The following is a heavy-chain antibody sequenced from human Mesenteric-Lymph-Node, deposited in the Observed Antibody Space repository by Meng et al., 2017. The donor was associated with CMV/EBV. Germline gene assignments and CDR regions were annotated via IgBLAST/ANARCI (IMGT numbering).Heavy chain of an antibody. J-gene: IGHJ4*02. CDR2: ITGNGGNT. V-gene: IGHV3-43*02. CDR3: AKDTEAVYDSWSGSHIFDY. Sequence: GESLKISCAASGFTFSHYTMHWVRQAPGKGPEYVSTITGNGGNTYYADSVKGRFTISRDSSKDSLYLQMNTLRSEDTALYYCAKDTEAVYDSWSGSHIFDYWGQGTLVTVSS. D-gene: IGHD3-3*01. CDR1: GFTFSHYT.